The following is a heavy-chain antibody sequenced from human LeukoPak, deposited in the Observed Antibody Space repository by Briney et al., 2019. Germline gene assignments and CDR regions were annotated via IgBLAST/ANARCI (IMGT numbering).Heavy chain of an antibody. D-gene: IGHD6-19*01. J-gene: IGHJ3*02. Sequence: GGSLRLSCEASGFNFSDYHMSWIRQAPGKGLEWLSYISTSSNTIYYAESVKGRFTISRDNAKNSLYLQMNSLRAEDTAVYYCAREGQWRSFDIWGQGTMVTVSS. CDR1: GFNFSDYH. V-gene: IGHV3-11*04. CDR3: AREGQWRSFDI. CDR2: ISTSSNTI.